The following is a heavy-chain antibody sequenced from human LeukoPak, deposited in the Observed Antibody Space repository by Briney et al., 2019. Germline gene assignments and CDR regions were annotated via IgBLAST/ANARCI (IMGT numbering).Heavy chain of an antibody. V-gene: IGHV5-51*04. CDR3: ARCLGYSGYFNTYGMDV. Sequence: GEALKTSFKGSGYSFTSYWNGRGRQVPGKGLEGVGIIYPGGSDTRYSRSFQGQVTISDDKPISNAYLQWTRLTASDTATYYCARCLGYSGYFNTYGMDVWGQGTMVTVSS. CDR2: IYPGGSDT. J-gene: IGHJ6*02. CDR1: GYSFTSYW. D-gene: IGHD5-12*01.